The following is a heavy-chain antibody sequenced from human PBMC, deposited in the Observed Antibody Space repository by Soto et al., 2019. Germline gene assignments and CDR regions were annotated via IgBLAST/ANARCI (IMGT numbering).Heavy chain of an antibody. CDR2: INPSGGYT. V-gene: IGHV1-46*01. Sequence: QMQMLQSGAAVRKPGASVKVSCKTSGYDFLNFNIHWVRQAPGQGLEWMAVINPSGGYTRHAQKSQGRFTLTRDTSSTTVYMDLSGLSSEDTAVYYCTRADSGVVILPEVRPLFDLWGPGTLVVVSS. CDR3: TRADSGVVILPEVRPLFDL. J-gene: IGHJ4*02. CDR1: GYDFLNFN. D-gene: IGHD3-10*01.